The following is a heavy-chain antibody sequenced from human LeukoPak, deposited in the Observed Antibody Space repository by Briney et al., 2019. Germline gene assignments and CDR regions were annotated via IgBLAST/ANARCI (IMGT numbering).Heavy chain of an antibody. CDR3: ARATYFDY. J-gene: IGHJ4*02. CDR2: IIPIFGTA. V-gene: IGHV1-69*13. Sequence: SVKVSCKASGYTFTSHDINWVRQAPGQGLEWMGGIIPIFGTANYAQKFQGRVTITADESTSTAYMELSSLRSEDTAVYYCARATYFDYWGQGTLVTVSS. CDR1: GYTFTSHD. D-gene: IGHD4-17*01.